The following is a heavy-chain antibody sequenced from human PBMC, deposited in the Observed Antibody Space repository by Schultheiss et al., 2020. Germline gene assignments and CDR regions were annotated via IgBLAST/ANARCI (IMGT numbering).Heavy chain of an antibody. CDR1: GGSFSGYY. V-gene: IGHV4-34*01. J-gene: IGHJ6*02. Sequence: SETLSLTCAVYGGSFSGYYWSWIRQPPGKGLEWIGSIYYSGSTYYNPSLKSRVTISVDTSKNQFSLKLSSVTAADTAVYYCARGPLYYYYGMDVWGQGTTVSVSS. CDR2: IYYSGST. CDR3: ARGPLYYYYGMDV.